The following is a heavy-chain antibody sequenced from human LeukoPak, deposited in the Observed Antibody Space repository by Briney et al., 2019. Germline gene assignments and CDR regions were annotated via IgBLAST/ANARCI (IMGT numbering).Heavy chain of an antibody. J-gene: IGHJ6*03. Sequence: GGSLRLSRAASGFTFSTYWMSWVRQAPGKELEWVAVISYDGSNKYYADSVKGRFTISRDNSKNTLYLQMNSLRAEDTAVYYCAIPLTSGYSSSSGNMDVWGKGTTVTVSS. CDR2: ISYDGSNK. D-gene: IGHD6-6*01. CDR1: GFTFSTYW. CDR3: AIPLTSGYSSSSGNMDV. V-gene: IGHV3-30-3*01.